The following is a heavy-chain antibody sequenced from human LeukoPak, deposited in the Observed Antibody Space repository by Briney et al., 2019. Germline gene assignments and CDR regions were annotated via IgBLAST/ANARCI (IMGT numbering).Heavy chain of an antibody. V-gene: IGHV4-34*01. D-gene: IGHD4-17*01. J-gene: IGHJ1*01. Sequence: SETLSLTCAVYGGSFSGYYWSWIRQPPGKGLEWIGEINHSGSTNYNPSLKSRVTISVDTSKNQFSLKLSSVTAADTAVYYCARARLYDYGTRGYFQHWGQGTLVTVSS. CDR3: ARARLYDYGTRGYFQH. CDR2: INHSGST. CDR1: GGSFSGYY.